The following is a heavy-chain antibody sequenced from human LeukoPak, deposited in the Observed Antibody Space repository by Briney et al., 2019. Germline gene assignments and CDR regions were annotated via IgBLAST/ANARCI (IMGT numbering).Heavy chain of an antibody. CDR3: AKVVAGY. CDR1: GLTVSSNS. J-gene: IGHJ4*02. V-gene: IGHV3-53*01. CDR2: INSGGNT. D-gene: IGHD5-12*01. Sequence: GGSLRLSCAASGLTVSSNSVSWVRQAPGKGLEWVSVINSGGNTYYADSVKGRFTFSRDNSKNTLYLQMSSLRAEDTAVYYCAKVVAGYWGQGTLVTVSS.